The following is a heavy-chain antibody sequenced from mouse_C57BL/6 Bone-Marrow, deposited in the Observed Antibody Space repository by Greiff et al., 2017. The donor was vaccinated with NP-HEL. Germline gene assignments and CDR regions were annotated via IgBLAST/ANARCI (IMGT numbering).Heavy chain of an antibody. CDR1: GYTFTSYW. V-gene: IGHV1-5*01. CDR2: IYPGNSDT. CDR3: TRRTLVGTVDYFDY. J-gene: IGHJ2*01. Sequence: EVQLLESGTVLARPGASVKMSCKTSGYTFTSYWMHWVKQRPGQGLEWIGAIYPGNSDTSYNQKFKGKAKLTAVTSASTAYMELSSLTNEDSAVYYCTRRTLVGTVDYFDYWGQGTTLTVSS. D-gene: IGHD1-1*01.